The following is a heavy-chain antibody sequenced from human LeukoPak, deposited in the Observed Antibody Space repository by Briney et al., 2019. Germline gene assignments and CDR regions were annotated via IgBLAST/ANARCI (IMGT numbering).Heavy chain of an antibody. CDR2: IKQEGSEI. CDR1: GFTFSTFL. J-gene: IGHJ6*04. D-gene: IGHD3-10*02. V-gene: IGHV3-7*01. Sequence: GGSLRLSCAASGFTFSTFLMNWVRQAPGKGLEWVANIKQEGSEIYYVDSVRGRFTISRDNAKTSLYLQMNSLSAEDTAAYYCAELGIPMIGGVWGKGTTVTISS. CDR3: AELGIPMIGGV.